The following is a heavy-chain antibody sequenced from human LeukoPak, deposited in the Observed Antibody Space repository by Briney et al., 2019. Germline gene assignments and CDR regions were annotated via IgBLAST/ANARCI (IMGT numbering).Heavy chain of an antibody. J-gene: IGHJ4*02. D-gene: IGHD6-13*01. CDR3: AKTRARGIAAAGTDFDY. CDR2: ISGSGGST. CDR1: GFTFSSYA. Sequence: GGSLRLSCAASGFTFSSYAMNWVRQAPGKGLEWVSAISGSGGSTYYADSVKGRFTISRDNSKNTLYLQMNSLRAEDTAVYYCAKTRARGIAAAGTDFDYWGQGTLVTVSS. V-gene: IGHV3-23*01.